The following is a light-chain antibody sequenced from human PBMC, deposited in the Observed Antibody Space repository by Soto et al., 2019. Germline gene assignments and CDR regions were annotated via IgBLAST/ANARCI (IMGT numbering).Light chain of an antibody. J-gene: IGLJ2*01. CDR3: SSYTSSNTGV. CDR2: AVN. Sequence: QSALTQPASVSGSPGQSITISCTGTSSDVGGYNFVSWYQQHPGKAPKLMIYAVNNRPSGVSNRFSGSKSGNTASLTISGLQAEDEADYYCSSYTSSNTGVFGGGTKVTVL. CDR1: SSDVGGYNF. V-gene: IGLV2-14*01.